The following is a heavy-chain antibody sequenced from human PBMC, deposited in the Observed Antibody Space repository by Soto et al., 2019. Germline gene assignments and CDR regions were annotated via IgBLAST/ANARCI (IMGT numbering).Heavy chain of an antibody. Sequence: QVQLVQSGAEVKKPGSSVKVSCKASGGTFSSYAISWVRQAPGQGLEWMGGIIPIFGTANYAQKFQGRVTITADEPTSTAYMELSSLRSEDTAVYYCARAATVTTVDYYYYGMDVWGQGPTVTVSS. D-gene: IGHD4-17*01. J-gene: IGHJ6*02. CDR1: GGTFSSYA. V-gene: IGHV1-69*01. CDR3: ARAATVTTVDYYYYGMDV. CDR2: IIPIFGTA.